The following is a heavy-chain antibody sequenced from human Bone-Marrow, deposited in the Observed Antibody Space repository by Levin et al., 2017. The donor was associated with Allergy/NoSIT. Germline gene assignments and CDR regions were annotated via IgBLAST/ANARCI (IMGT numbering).Heavy chain of an antibody. CDR2: IYYSGST. CDR3: ASLYGDYVRFDY. CDR1: GGSISSSSYY. V-gene: IGHV4-39*02. D-gene: IGHD4-17*01. J-gene: IGHJ4*02. Sequence: ASETLSLTCTVSGGSISSSSYYWGWIRQPPGKGLEWLGSIYYSGSTYYNPSLKSRVTISVDTSKNHFSLKLSSVTAADTAVYYCASLYGDYVRFDYWGQGTLVTVSS.